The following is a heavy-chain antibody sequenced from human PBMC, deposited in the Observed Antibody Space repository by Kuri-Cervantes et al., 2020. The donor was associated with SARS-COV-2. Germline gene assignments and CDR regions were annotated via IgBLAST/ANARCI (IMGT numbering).Heavy chain of an antibody. Sequence: GGSLRLSCAASGFTFSSYWMSWVRQAPGKGLEWVANIKQDGSEKYYVDSVKGRFTISRDNAKNSLYLQMNSLRAEDTAVYYCARVGVATANYYYYMDVWGKGNTVNVSS. CDR2: IKQDGSEK. J-gene: IGHJ6*03. D-gene: IGHD5-12*01. V-gene: IGHV3-7*03. CDR3: ARVGVATANYYYYMDV. CDR1: GFTFSSYW.